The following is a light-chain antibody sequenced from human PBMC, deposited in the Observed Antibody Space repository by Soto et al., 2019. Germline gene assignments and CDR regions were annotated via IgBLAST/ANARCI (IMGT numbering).Light chain of an antibody. CDR3: QQYGSSSWT. CDR1: QRVSSSY. J-gene: IGKJ1*01. Sequence: EIVLTQSPGTLSLSPGERATISCRASQRVSSSYLAWYQQKPGQAPRLLIYGASSRATRIPDRFSGSGSETDFTLTISRLEPEDFAVYYCQQYGSSSWTFGQGTKVEIK. CDR2: GAS. V-gene: IGKV3-20*01.